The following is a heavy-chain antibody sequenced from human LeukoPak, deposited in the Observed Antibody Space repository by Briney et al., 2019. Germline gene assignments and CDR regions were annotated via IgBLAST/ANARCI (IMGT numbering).Heavy chain of an antibody. CDR1: GFTFSGYA. CDR3: AELGITMIGGV. J-gene: IGHJ6*04. Sequence: PGGSLRLSCAASGFTFSGYALSWVRQAPGKGLEWVSAISASGGSTYYADSVRGRFTISGQNAKNSLYLQMISLRAGDTAVYYCAELGITMIGGVWGKGTTVTISS. CDR2: ISASGGST. V-gene: IGHV3-23*01. D-gene: IGHD3-10*02.